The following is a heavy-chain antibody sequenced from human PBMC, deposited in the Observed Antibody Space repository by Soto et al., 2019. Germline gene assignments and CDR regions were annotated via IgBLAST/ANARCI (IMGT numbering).Heavy chain of an antibody. D-gene: IGHD6-13*01. CDR1: GGTFSSYA. CDR2: IIPIFGTA. J-gene: IGHJ6*02. Sequence: SVKVSCKASGGTFSSYAISWVRQAPGQGLEWMGGIIPIFGTANYAQKFQGRVTITADESTSTAYMELSSLKSEDTAVYYCARDGVRSSSSSWYETGYYYYGMDVWGQGTTVTVSS. CDR3: ARDGVRSSSSSWYETGYYYYGMDV. V-gene: IGHV1-69*13.